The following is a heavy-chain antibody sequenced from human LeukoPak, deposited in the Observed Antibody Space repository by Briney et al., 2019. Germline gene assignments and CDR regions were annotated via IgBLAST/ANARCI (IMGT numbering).Heavy chain of an antibody. CDR3: AGGRYSSSWYQY. CDR2: IIPIFGTA. D-gene: IGHD6-13*01. CDR1: GGTFSSYA. J-gene: IGHJ4*02. Sequence: SVKVSYKASGGTFSSYAISWVRQPPGLGLEWMGGIIPIFGTANYAQKFQGRVTITADESTSTAYMELSSLRSEDTAVYYCAGGRYSSSWYQYWGQGTLVTVSS. V-gene: IGHV1-69*01.